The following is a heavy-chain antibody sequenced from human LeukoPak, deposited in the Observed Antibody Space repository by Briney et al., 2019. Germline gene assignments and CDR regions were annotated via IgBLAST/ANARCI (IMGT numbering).Heavy chain of an antibody. Sequence: GGSLRLSCAASGFTFSSYGMHWVRQAPGKGLEWVAVIWYDGSNKYYADSVKGRFTISRDNAKNSLYLQMNCLRAEDTAVYYCARAPGDCSSTSCYPVGYWGQGTLVTVSS. V-gene: IGHV3-33*01. CDR2: IWYDGSNK. CDR1: GFTFSSYG. D-gene: IGHD2-2*01. J-gene: IGHJ4*02. CDR3: ARAPGDCSSTSCYPVGY.